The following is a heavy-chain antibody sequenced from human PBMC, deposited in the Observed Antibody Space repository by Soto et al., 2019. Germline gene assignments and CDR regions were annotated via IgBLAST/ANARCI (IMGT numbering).Heavy chain of an antibody. D-gene: IGHD2-15*01. CDR3: ARDGYCSAGSCYSVPVFDY. V-gene: IGHV3-33*01. J-gene: IGHJ4*02. CDR2: IWYDGSNK. CDR1: GFTFSSYG. Sequence: QVQLVESGGGVVQPGRSLRLSCAASGFTFSSYGMHWVRQAPGKGLEWVAVIWYDGSNKYYADSVKGRFTISRDNSKNTLYLQMKSLRAEDTAVYYCARDGYCSAGSCYSVPVFDYWGQGTLVTVSS.